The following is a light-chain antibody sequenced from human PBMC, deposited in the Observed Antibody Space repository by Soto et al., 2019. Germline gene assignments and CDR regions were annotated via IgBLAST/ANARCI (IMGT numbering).Light chain of an antibody. CDR2: GAS. CDR3: HQYDSWT. CDR1: QSVSSTF. Sequence: EIVLTQSPATLSLSPGEGATLSCRASQSVSSTFLAWYQHKPGRPPRLLIYGASSRATDIPDRFSGGGSGTDFTLTIIRLEPEDFAVYYCHQYDSWTFGQGTKVEIK. J-gene: IGKJ1*01. V-gene: IGKV3-20*01.